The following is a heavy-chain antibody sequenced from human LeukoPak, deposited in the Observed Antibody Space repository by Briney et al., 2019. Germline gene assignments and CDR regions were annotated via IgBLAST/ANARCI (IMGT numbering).Heavy chain of an antibody. CDR3: ARGGYDSSGYYEFWFDP. J-gene: IGHJ5*02. CDR2: ISSSSSTI. Sequence: PGGSLRLSCAASGFTFSSYSMNWVRQAPGKGQEWVSYISSSSSTIYYADSVKGRFTISRDNAKNSLYLQMNSLRAGDTAVYYCARGGYDSSGYYEFWFDPWGQGTLVTVSS. V-gene: IGHV3-48*04. CDR1: GFTFSSYS. D-gene: IGHD3-22*01.